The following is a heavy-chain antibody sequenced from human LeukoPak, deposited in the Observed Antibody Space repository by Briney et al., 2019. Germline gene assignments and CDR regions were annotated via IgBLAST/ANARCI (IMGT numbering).Heavy chain of an antibody. CDR3: ARDEGYCSGGSCHGLYYYGMDV. J-gene: IGHJ6*02. CDR2: INPNSGGT. CDR1: GYTFTDYY. D-gene: IGHD2-15*01. Sequence: ASVKVSCKASGYTFTDYYMHWVRQAPGQGPEWMGWINPNSGGTNYAQKFQGWVTMTRDTSISTAYMELSRLKSDDTAVYYCARDEGYCSGGSCHGLYYYGMDVWGQGTTVTVSS. V-gene: IGHV1-2*04.